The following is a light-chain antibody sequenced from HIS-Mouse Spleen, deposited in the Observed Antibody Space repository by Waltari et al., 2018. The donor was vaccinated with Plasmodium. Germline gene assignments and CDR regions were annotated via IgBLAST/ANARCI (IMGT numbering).Light chain of an antibody. J-gene: IGLJ2*01. CDR1: NIGRKN. CDR3: QVWDSSTVV. V-gene: IGLV3-9*01. Sequence: SYDLPQPLSVSVALGQTARITCGGNNIGRKNVHWYQQKPGQAPVLVIYRDSNRPSGIPERFSGSNSGNTATLTISRAQAGDEADYYCQVWDSSTVVFGGGTKLTVL. CDR2: RDS.